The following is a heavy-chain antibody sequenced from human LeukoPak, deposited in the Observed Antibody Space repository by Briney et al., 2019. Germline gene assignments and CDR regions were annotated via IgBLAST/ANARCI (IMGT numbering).Heavy chain of an antibody. J-gene: IGHJ3*02. CDR1: GGTFSSYA. Sequence: SVKVSCKASGGTFSSYAINWARQAPGQGLEWMGRIVPTFGTTNYAQKFQDRVTITTDESTSTAYMELSSLRSEDTAVYYCARDRGERGSSWSLPAHGFDIWGQGTMVTVSS. D-gene: IGHD6-13*01. V-gene: IGHV1-69*05. CDR2: IVPTFGTT. CDR3: ARDRGERGSSWSLPAHGFDI.